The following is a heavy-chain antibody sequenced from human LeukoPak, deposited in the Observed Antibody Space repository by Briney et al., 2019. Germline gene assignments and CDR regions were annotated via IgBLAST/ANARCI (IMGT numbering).Heavy chain of an antibody. V-gene: IGHV4-4*07. CDR3: ARLLGSSGYAGDWYFDL. Sequence: ASETLSLTCSVSGASVTRYYWSWIRQPVGKGLEWFGRIYTNGTVNYNPSLKRRVTMSREMSKNQFSLKLTSVTAADTAVYYCARLLGSSGYAGDWYFDLWGRGILVTVSS. CDR1: GASVTRYY. CDR2: IYTNGTV. J-gene: IGHJ2*01. D-gene: IGHD3-22*01.